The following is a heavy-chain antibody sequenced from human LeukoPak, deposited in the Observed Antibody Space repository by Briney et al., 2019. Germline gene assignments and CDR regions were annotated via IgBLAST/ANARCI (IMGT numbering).Heavy chain of an antibody. Sequence: ASVKVSCKASGYTLTDYYMHWVRQAPGQGLEWMGWINPNSGDTNYPQKFQGRVTMATDTSISTAYMELSRLKFDDTAVYYCARRGQDYWGQGTLVTVSS. CDR2: INPNSGDT. D-gene: IGHD3-10*01. CDR3: ARRGQDY. V-gene: IGHV1-2*02. J-gene: IGHJ4*02. CDR1: GYTLTDYY.